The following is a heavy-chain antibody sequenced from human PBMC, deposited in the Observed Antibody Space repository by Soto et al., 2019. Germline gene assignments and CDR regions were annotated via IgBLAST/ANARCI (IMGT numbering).Heavy chain of an antibody. V-gene: IGHV1-3*01. Sequence: ASVKVSCKASGYTFTSYAMPWVRPAPGQRLVWMVCINAGNRNTKYSQKFQGRVTITRDTSASTAYMELSSLRSEDTAVYYCARINYYDSSGSYGSDYWGQGTLVTVSS. CDR1: GYTFTSYA. CDR3: ARINYYDSSGSYGSDY. D-gene: IGHD3-22*01. CDR2: INAGNRNT. J-gene: IGHJ4*02.